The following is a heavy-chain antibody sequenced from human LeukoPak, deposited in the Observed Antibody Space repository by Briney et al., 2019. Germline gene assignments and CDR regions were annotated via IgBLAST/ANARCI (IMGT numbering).Heavy chain of an antibody. V-gene: IGHV4-34*01. CDR3: AREGDSEIFDY. CDR2: INHSGST. J-gene: IGHJ4*02. D-gene: IGHD2-21*02. CDR1: GGSFSGYY. Sequence: SETLSLTCAVYGGSFSGYYWSWIRQPPGKGLEWIGEINHSGSTNYNPSLKSRVTISVDTSKNQFSLKLSSVTAADTAVYYCAREGDSEIFDYWGQGPRSPSPQ.